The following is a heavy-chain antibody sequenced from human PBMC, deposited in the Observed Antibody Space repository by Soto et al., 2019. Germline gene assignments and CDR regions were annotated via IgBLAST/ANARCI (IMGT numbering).Heavy chain of an antibody. Sequence: SETLSLTYTVSGGSISSGDYHWSWIRQPPGKGLEWIGYIYYSGSTYYNPSLRSGVTISVDRPKNQFSLKRSSVAAADTAVYYCARGGSGLQLVAFAIRGQGTMVTGSS. V-gene: IGHV4-30-4*01. J-gene: IGHJ3*02. CDR1: GGSISSGDYH. CDR3: ARGGSGLQLVAFAI. D-gene: IGHD1-26*01. CDR2: IYYSGST.